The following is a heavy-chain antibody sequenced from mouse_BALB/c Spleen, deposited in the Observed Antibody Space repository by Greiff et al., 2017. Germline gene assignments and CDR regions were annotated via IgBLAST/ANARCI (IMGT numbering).Heavy chain of an antibody. CDR1: GYSITSDYA. J-gene: IGHJ2*01. CDR2: ISYSGST. D-gene: IGHD1-1*01. V-gene: IGHV3-2*02. Sequence: EVQLQESGPGLVKPSQSLSLTCTVTGYSITSDYAWNWIRQFPGNKLEWMGYISYSGSTSYNPSLKSRISITRDTSKNQFFLQLNSVTTEDTATYYCARSGPYYYGTDYWGQGTTLTVSS. CDR3: ARSGPYYYGTDY.